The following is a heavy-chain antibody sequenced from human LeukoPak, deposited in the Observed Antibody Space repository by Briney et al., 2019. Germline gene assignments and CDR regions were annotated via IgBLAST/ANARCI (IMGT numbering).Heavy chain of an antibody. CDR3: TTDSLYYYDSSGTEDAFDI. Sequence: GGSLRLSCAASGFTFSSYWMSWVRQAPGKGLEWVGRIKSKTDGETTDYAAPVKGRFTISRDDSKNTLYLQMNSLKTEDTAVYYCTTDSLYYYDSSGTEDAFDIWGQGTMVTVSS. CDR2: IKSKTDGETT. J-gene: IGHJ3*02. CDR1: GFTFSSYW. V-gene: IGHV3-15*01. D-gene: IGHD3-22*01.